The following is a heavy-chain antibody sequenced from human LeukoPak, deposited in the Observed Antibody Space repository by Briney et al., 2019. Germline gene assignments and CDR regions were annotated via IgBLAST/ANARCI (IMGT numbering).Heavy chain of an antibody. V-gene: IGHV3-53*01. CDR1: GFTVSSNY. CDR2: IYSGGST. J-gene: IGHJ6*03. Sequence: GGSLRLSCAASGFTVSSNYMSWVRQAPGKGLEWVSLIYSGGSTYFVDSVKGRFTVSRDISRNTLSLQMNNLRAEDTAVYYCARGGGKQPDYYYYLDVWGKGTTVTVSS. CDR3: ARGGGKQPDYYYYLDV. D-gene: IGHD1/OR15-1a*01.